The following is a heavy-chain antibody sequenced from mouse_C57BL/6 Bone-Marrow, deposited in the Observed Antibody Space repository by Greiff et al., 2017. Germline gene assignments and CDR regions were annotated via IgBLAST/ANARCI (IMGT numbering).Heavy chain of an antibody. CDR3: TTLERGIWF. V-gene: IGHV14-4*01. J-gene: IGHJ2*01. Sequence: EVKLVESGAELVRPGASVKLSCTASGFNIKDDYMHWVKQRPEQGLEWIGWIDPENGDTEYASKFQGKATITADTSSNTAYLQLSSLTSEDTAVYYCTTLERGIWFWGQGTTLTVSS. D-gene: IGHD2-2*01. CDR1: GFNIKDDY. CDR2: IDPENGDT.